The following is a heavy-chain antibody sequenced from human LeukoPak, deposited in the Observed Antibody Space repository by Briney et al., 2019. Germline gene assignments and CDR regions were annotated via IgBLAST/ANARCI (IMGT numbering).Heavy chain of an antibody. CDR3: ARGFRSDSSGRKFDC. V-gene: IGHV1-8*01. Sequence: ASVKVSCKASGYTSTTYDINWVRQATGQGLEWMGWMNPHSGNTGYAQNFQGRVTMTRNTSIGTAYMELSSLRSEDTAVYYCARGFRSDSSGRKFDCWGQGTLVTVSS. J-gene: IGHJ4*02. CDR2: MNPHSGNT. D-gene: IGHD3-22*01. CDR1: GYTSTTYD.